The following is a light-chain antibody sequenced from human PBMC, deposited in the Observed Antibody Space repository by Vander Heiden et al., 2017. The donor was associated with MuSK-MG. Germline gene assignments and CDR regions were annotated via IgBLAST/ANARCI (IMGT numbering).Light chain of an antibody. CDR2: GAS. Sequence: EIVLTQSPATLSMSPGERATLSCRASQSVSSNLAWYKQKPGQAPRLLIYGASTRATGIPARFSGSGSGTEFTLTISSLQSEDFAVYYCQQYNNCPYTFGQGTKLEIK. V-gene: IGKV3-15*01. CDR3: QQYNNCPYT. J-gene: IGKJ2*01. CDR1: QSVSSN.